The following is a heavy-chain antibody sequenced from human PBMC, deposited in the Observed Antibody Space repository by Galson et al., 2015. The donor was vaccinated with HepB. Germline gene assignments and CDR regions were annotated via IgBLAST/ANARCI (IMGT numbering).Heavy chain of an antibody. CDR3: ARGGSQNDY. CDR1: GFIFTNYA. Sequence: SLRLSCAASGFIFTNYAMNWVRQAPGKGLEWVAFISYDEINKYYADSMKGRFTISRDDSKKTLYLQMNSLKPDDTALYYCARGGSQNDYWGQGTLVTVSS. CDR2: ISYDEINK. J-gene: IGHJ4*02. D-gene: IGHD3-10*01. V-gene: IGHV3-30-3*01.